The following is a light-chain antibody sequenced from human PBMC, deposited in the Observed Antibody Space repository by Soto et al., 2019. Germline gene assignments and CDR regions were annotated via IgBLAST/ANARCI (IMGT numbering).Light chain of an antibody. CDR3: QQYNSDSWT. V-gene: IGKV1-5*01. CDR2: SXS. CDR1: HSISTW. Sequence: IQMTQSPSTLSSSVGDRVTITXRASHSISTWLSWYQQKAGXAPNXXXDSXSSLERGGPSRLSGSGSGTEFTLPISSLQPYDFATYYFQQYNSDSWTFGQGTKVDIK. J-gene: IGKJ1*01.